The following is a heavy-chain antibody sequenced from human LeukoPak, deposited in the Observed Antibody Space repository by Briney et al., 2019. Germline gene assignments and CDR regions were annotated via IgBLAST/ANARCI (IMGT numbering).Heavy chain of an antibody. CDR2: IGSSGSPT. Sequence: GGSLRLSCAASGLSFSNAWMNWVRQAPGKGLEWISYIGSSGSPTHYADSVGGRFTISRDNAKNSLYLQMNSLRDEDTAVYFCARRPYSDTSGRLSDVWGQGTTVTVSS. V-gene: IGHV3-48*02. CDR3: ARRPYSDTSGRLSDV. CDR1: GLSFSNAW. J-gene: IGHJ6*02. D-gene: IGHD3-22*01.